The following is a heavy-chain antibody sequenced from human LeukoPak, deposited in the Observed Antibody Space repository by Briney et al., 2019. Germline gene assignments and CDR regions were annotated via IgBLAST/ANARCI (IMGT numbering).Heavy chain of an antibody. J-gene: IGHJ4*02. CDR2: FDPGSGGI. Sequence: ASVKVSCKVSGYSITELSTHWVRQAPGKGLEWMGGFDPGSGGIIYEQKFQDRVTMTEDTSTDTAYMELSSLRSEDTALYYCATGTHYDLLPFWGQGTLVTVSS. D-gene: IGHD3-9*01. CDR1: GYSITELS. V-gene: IGHV1-24*01. CDR3: ATGTHYDLLPF.